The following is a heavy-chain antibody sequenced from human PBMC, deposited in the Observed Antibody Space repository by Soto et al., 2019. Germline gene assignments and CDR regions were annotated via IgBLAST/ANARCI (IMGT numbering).Heavy chain of an antibody. Sequence: QVQLVQCGGEVKKPGASVNVSCKASGYTFTNYGINWVQQAPGQALEWMGWISTYNGHTNSPQKLQGRVTMTRDISTSTAYMELRSLSSDDTAVYYCARVVAARRGDTFAMDVWGQGTTVTVSS. CDR1: GYTFTNYG. D-gene: IGHD6-6*01. J-gene: IGHJ6*02. CDR2: ISTYNGHT. CDR3: ARVVAARRGDTFAMDV. V-gene: IGHV1-18*01.